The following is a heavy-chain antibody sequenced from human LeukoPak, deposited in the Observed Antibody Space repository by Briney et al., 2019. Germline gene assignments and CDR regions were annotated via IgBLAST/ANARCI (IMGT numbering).Heavy chain of an antibody. Sequence: GASVKVSCKASGYTFTSYDINWVRQATGQGLEWMGWMNPNSGGTNYAQKFQGRVTMTRDTSISTAYMELSRLRSDDTAVYYCAREDKGYYFDYWGQGTPVTVSS. J-gene: IGHJ4*02. CDR3: AREDKGYYFDY. CDR2: MNPNSGGT. CDR1: GYTFTSYD. V-gene: IGHV1-2*02.